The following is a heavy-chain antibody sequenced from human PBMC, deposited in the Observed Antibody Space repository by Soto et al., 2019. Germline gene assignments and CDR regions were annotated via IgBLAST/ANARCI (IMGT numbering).Heavy chain of an antibody. D-gene: IGHD2-2*02. Sequence: GSLRLSCAASGFTFSEYYMSWIRQAPGKGLEWVSYISSSGSTIYYADSVKGRFTISRDNAKNSLYLQMNSLRAEDTAVYYCARDRPPRRYCSSTSCYRIGGMDVWGQGTTVTVSS. CDR3: ARDRPPRRYCSSTSCYRIGGMDV. V-gene: IGHV3-11*01. CDR2: ISSSGSTI. J-gene: IGHJ6*02. CDR1: GFTFSEYY.